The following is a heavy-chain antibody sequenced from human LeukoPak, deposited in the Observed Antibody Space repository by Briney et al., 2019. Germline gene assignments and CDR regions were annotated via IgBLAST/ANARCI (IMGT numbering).Heavy chain of an antibody. CDR3: ARGRYSYGSRFDY. D-gene: IGHD5-18*01. CDR2: INHSGST. CDR1: GGSFSGYY. Sequence: SETLSLTCAVYGGSFSGYYWSWIRQPPGKGLEWIGEINHSGSTNYNPSLKSRVTISVDTSKNQFSLKLSSVAAADTAVYYCARGRYSYGSRFDYWGQGTLVTVSS. V-gene: IGHV4-34*01. J-gene: IGHJ4*02.